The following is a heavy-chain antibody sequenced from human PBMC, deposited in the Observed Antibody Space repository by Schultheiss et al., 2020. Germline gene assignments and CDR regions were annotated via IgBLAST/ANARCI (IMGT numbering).Heavy chain of an antibody. D-gene: IGHD4-17*01. CDR1: GFTFSSYA. Sequence: GGSLRLSCAASGFTFSSYAMSWVRQAPGKGLEWVSAISGSGGSTYYADSVKGRFTISRDNSKNTLYLQMNSLRAEDTAVYYCAKITVTTALRYYGMDVWGQGTTVTVSS. CDR3: AKITVTTALRYYGMDV. CDR2: ISGSGGST. V-gene: IGHV3-23*01. J-gene: IGHJ6*02.